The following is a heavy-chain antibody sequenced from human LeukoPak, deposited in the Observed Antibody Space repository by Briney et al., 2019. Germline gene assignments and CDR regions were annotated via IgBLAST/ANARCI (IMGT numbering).Heavy chain of an antibody. J-gene: IGHJ6*03. CDR2: ISYDGSNK. V-gene: IGHV3-30*03. CDR3: ARRGGWLQFIRRDYYYYMDV. D-gene: IGHD5-24*01. Sequence: GRSLRLSCAASGFTFSSYGMHWVRQALGKGLEWVAVISYDGSNKYYADSVKGRFTISRDNSKNTLYLQMNSLRAEDTAVYYCARRGGWLQFIRRDYYYYMDVWGKGTTVTVSS. CDR1: GFTFSSYG.